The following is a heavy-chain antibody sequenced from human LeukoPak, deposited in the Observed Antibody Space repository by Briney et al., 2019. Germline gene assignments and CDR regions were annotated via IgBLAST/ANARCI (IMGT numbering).Heavy chain of an antibody. V-gene: IGHV3-11*01. CDR1: GFTVSSNY. Sequence: GGSLRLSCAASGFTVSSNYMSWIRQAPGKGLEWVSYISSSGSTIYYADSVKGRFTISRDNAKNSLYLQMNSLRAEDTAVYYCARVAFVATIGPPDLWGQGTLVTVSS. CDR2: ISSSGSTI. CDR3: ARVAFVATIGPPDL. J-gene: IGHJ4*02. D-gene: IGHD5-12*01.